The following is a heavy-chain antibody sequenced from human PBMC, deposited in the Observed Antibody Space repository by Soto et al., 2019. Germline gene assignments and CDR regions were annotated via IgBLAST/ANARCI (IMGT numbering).Heavy chain of an antibody. CDR1: GFTFSSYS. D-gene: IGHD2-15*01. V-gene: IGHV3-21*01. J-gene: IGHJ3*02. CDR2: ISSSSSYI. CDR3: ARDRIVVVVAATREGAFDI. Sequence: GGSLRLSCAASGFTFSSYSLNWVRQAPGKGLEWVSSISSSSSYIYYADSVKGRFTISRDNAKNSLYLQMNSLRAEDTAVYYCARDRIVVVVAATREGAFDIWGQGTMVTVSS.